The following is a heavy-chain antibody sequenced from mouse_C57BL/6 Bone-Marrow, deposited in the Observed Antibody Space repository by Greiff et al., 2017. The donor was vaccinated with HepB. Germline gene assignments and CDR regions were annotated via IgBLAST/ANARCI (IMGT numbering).Heavy chain of an antibody. D-gene: IGHD1-1*01. CDR3: ASYDDGSSCFAD. CDR1: GFTFSSYG. Sequence: EVQLMESGADLVKPGGSLKLSCAASGFTFSSYGMSWVRQTPDKRLEWVATISSGSSDTYYPDSVKGRCTISRDNAKNTLYLLMSSLTSEDTAMYYCASYDDGSSCFADWGQGTLVTVSA. J-gene: IGHJ3*01. V-gene: IGHV5-6*01. CDR2: ISSGSSDT.